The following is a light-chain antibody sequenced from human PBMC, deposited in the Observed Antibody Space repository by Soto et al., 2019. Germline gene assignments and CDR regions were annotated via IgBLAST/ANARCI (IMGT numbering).Light chain of an antibody. CDR1: QSISSY. Sequence: DIQMTQSPPSLSASIGDRITITCRASQSISSYLNWYQKKPGTAPKLLIHAASTLQSGVPSRFSGSGSGTDFTLTISSLQPEDSAAYYCQQSYDAPFTFGPGTKVDIK. J-gene: IGKJ3*01. CDR2: AAS. V-gene: IGKV1-39*01. CDR3: QQSYDAPFT.